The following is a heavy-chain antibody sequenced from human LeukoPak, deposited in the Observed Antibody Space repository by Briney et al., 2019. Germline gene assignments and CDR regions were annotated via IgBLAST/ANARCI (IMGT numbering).Heavy chain of an antibody. V-gene: IGHV4-34*01. D-gene: IGHD2-2*01. Sequence: KPSETLSLTCAVYGGSFSGYYWSWIRQPPGKGREWIGEINHSGSTNYNPSLKSRVTISVDTSKNQFSLKLSSVTAADTAVYNCARGRRRGVVVPAASNYFDYWGQGTLVTVSS. CDR1: GGSFSGYY. J-gene: IGHJ4*02. CDR3: ARGRRRGVVVPAASNYFDY. CDR2: INHSGST.